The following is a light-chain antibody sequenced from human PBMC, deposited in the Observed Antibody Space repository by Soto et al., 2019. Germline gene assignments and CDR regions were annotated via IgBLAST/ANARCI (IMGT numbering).Light chain of an antibody. V-gene: IGKV1-5*01. CDR3: QQYTTYSLA. CDR1: QSISNW. CDR2: DAS. J-gene: IGKJ1*01. Sequence: DIQMTQSPSTLSASLGDRVTIACRASQSISNWLAWYQQTPGKAPKLLIYDASSLESGVPSRFSGSGSGTEFTLTYSSLQPDDFATYYCQQYTTYSLAFGQGTKVEVK.